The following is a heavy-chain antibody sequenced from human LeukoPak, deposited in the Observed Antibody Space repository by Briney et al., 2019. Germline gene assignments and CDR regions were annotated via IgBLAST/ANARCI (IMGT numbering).Heavy chain of an antibody. Sequence: PGGSLRLSCAASGFTFSSHWMHWVRQAPGKGLVWVSRINSDGSSTSYADSVKGRFTISRDNAKNTLYLQMNSLRAGDTAVYYCAKDGWYAEYFQHWGQGTLVTVSS. CDR2: INSDGSST. J-gene: IGHJ1*01. V-gene: IGHV3-74*01. CDR3: AKDGWYAEYFQH. D-gene: IGHD6-19*01. CDR1: GFTFSSHW.